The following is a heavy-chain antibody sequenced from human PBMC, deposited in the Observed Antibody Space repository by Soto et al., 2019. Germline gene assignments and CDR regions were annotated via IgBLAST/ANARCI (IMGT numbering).Heavy chain of an antibody. Sequence: GGSLRLSCVASGFAFSYYGIHWVRQAPGKGLEWVGVISSDGMTKYYADSVKGRFTISRDNSKNTLFLQMDSLRPEDTAVYYCAKEIAVAGDLDYWGHGTLVTVSS. D-gene: IGHD6-19*01. CDR3: AKEIAVAGDLDY. CDR1: GFAFSYYG. CDR2: ISSDGMTK. J-gene: IGHJ4*01. V-gene: IGHV3-30*18.